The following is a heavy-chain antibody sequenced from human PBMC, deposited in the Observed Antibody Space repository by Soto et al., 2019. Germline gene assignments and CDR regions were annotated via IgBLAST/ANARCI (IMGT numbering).Heavy chain of an antibody. CDR1: GFSLSTSGMR. Sequence: SGPTLVNPTQTLTLTCTFSGFSLSTSGMRVSWIRQPPGKALDWLARIDWDDDKLYSTSLKTRLTISKDTSKNQVVLTMTNMDPVHTAAYYCARSIVGAGNRWFDSWGQGTLVTVSS. J-gene: IGHJ5*01. D-gene: IGHD1-26*01. CDR2: IDWDDDK. CDR3: ARSIVGAGNRWFDS. V-gene: IGHV2-70*04.